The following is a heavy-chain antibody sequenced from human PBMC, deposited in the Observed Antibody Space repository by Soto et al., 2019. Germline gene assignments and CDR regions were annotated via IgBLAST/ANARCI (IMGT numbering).Heavy chain of an antibody. CDR3: SKGSAASGWLTHDY. CDR2: ISNIGVTT. J-gene: IGHJ4*02. CDR1: GLPFTSYS. V-gene: IGHV3-23*01. Sequence: EVQFLESGGGLVQPGGSLRLSCSVSGLPFTSYSMGWVRQPPGMGLEWVSDISNIGVTTNYADSVKGRFTVSRDNSKNTVYLQMNSLRAEDTDVYYCSKGSAASGWLTHDYWGKGPLVTVSS. D-gene: IGHD3-10*01.